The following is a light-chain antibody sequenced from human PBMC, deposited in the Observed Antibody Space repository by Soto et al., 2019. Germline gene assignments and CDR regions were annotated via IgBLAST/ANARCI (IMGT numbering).Light chain of an antibody. CDR3: LQVYSFPRT. CDR2: AAS. Sequence: DIQMTQSPSSVSASVGDRITITCRASQDIGCRLAWFQQKPGKAPQYLIQAASILQSGVPSRFSGSGSGTEFILTINNLQPEDFASYFCLQVYSFPRTFGLVTKVEI. CDR1: QDIGCR. J-gene: IGKJ1*01. V-gene: IGKV1-12*01.